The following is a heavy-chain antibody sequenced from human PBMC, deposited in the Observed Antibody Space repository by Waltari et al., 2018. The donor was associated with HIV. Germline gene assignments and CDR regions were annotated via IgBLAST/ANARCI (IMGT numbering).Heavy chain of an antibody. CDR1: GFTFRSPW. Sequence: EVQLVESGGGLVQPGESLRLSCGASGFTFRSPWLHWVRQAPGGGLVWVSRVNPDGSGTSYADSVKGRFTISRDNAKNTVYLQMNSLRAEDTAVYYCATTTTTTYFSWGQGTLVTVSS. J-gene: IGHJ5*02. CDR3: ATTTTTTYFS. D-gene: IGHD1-1*01. V-gene: IGHV3-74*03. CDR2: VNPDGSGT.